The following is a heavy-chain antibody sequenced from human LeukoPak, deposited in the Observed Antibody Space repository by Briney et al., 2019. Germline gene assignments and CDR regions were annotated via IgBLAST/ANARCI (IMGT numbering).Heavy chain of an antibody. CDR3: ARGESYGSGSPPGYYYGMDV. CDR1: GFTVSSNY. D-gene: IGHD3-10*01. V-gene: IGHV3-53*05. Sequence: GGSLRLSCAASGFTVSSNYMSWVRQAPGKGLEWVSVIYSGGSTYYADSVKGRFTISRDNSKNTLYLQMNSLRAEDTAVYYCARGESYGSGSPPGYYYGMDVWGQGTTVTVSS. J-gene: IGHJ6*02. CDR2: IYSGGST.